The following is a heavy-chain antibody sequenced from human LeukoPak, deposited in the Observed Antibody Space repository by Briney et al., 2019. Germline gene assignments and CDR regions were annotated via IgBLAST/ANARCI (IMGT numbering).Heavy chain of an antibody. D-gene: IGHD1-26*01. Sequence: PGGSLRLSCAASGFTFSSSAMGWVRQAPGKGLEWVSAISNNGGYTYYADSVQGRFTISRDNAKDTLYLQMNSLRVEDTAVYYCARGGGIYGLWDYWGQGTLVTVSS. CDR2: ISNNGGYT. V-gene: IGHV3-23*01. CDR3: ARGGGIYGLWDY. J-gene: IGHJ4*02. CDR1: GFTFSSSA.